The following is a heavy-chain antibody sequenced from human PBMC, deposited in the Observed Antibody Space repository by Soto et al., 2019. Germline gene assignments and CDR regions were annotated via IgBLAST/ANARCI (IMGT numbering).Heavy chain of an antibody. Sequence: ASVKVSCKVSGYTLTELSMHWVRQAPGKGLEWMGGFDPEDGETIYAQKFQGRVTMTEDTSTDTAYMELSSLRSEDTAVYYCATGEEWGDYVFSFDYWGQGTLVTVSS. CDR2: FDPEDGET. V-gene: IGHV1-24*01. D-gene: IGHD4-17*01. CDR1: GYTLTELS. CDR3: ATGEEWGDYVFSFDY. J-gene: IGHJ4*02.